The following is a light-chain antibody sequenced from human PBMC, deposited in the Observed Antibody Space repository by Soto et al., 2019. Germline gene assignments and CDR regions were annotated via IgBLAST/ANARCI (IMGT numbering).Light chain of an antibody. CDR3: QQYNSYSPT. CDR1: QSISVW. J-gene: IGKJ1*01. Sequence: DIQMTQSPSTLSASVEDRVTITCRASQSISVWLAWYQQKAGKAPNLLIYKASRLESGVPSRFSGSGSETEFTLTISGLQPGDSATYYCQQYNSYSPTFGQGTKVEVK. V-gene: IGKV1-5*03. CDR2: KAS.